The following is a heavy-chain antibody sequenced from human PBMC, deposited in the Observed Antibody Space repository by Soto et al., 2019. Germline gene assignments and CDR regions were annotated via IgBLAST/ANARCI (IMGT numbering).Heavy chain of an antibody. CDR1: GFTFSSYG. V-gene: IGHV3-33*01. J-gene: IGHJ6*02. Sequence: PGGSLRLSCAASGFTFSSYGMHWVRQAPGKGLEWVAVIWYDGSNKYYADSVKGRFTISRDNSKNTLYLQMNSLRAEDTAVYYCARTYYGILTGPAEGMDVWGQGTTVTVSS. CDR3: ARTYYGILTGPAEGMDV. CDR2: IWYDGSNK. D-gene: IGHD3-9*01.